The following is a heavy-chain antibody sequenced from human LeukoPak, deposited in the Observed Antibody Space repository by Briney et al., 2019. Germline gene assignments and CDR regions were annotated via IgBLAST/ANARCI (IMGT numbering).Heavy chain of an antibody. D-gene: IGHD3-22*01. V-gene: IGHV1-69*13. CDR3: ARDPGSGPKSDSSGSKGYNWFDP. CDR1: GGTFSSYA. Sequence: SVKVSCKASGGTFSSYAVSWGRQAPGQGLEWMGGIIPIFGTANYAQKFQGRVTITADESTSTAYMELSSLRSEDTAVYYCARDPGSGPKSDSSGSKGYNWFDPWGQGTLVTVSS. J-gene: IGHJ5*02. CDR2: IIPIFGTA.